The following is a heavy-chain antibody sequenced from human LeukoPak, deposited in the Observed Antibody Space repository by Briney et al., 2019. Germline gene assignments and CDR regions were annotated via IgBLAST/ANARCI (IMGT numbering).Heavy chain of an antibody. CDR2: IYYSGST. V-gene: IGHV4-39*07. D-gene: IGHD3-22*01. CDR3: ARRGNMIVVNYYYYYMDV. J-gene: IGHJ6*03. CDR1: GGSISSGY. Sequence: PSETLSLTCTVSGGSISSGYWSWIRQPPGKGLEWIGSIYYSGSTYYNPSLRSRVTISVDTSKNQFSLKLSSVTAADTAVYYCARRGNMIVVNYYYYYMDVWGKGTTVTISS.